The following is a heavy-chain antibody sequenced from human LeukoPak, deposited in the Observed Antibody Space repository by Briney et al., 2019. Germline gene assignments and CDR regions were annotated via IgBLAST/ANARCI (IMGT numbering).Heavy chain of an antibody. D-gene: IGHD3-22*01. V-gene: IGHV1-46*01. J-gene: IGHJ4*02. CDR2: INPSGGST. Sequence: ASVKVSCKASGYTFTSYYMHWVRQAPGQGLEWMGIINPSGGSTSYAQKFQGRVTMTRDTSTSTVYMELSSLRSEDTAVYYCARSSFYSHYDSSGYGPLDYWGQGTLVTVSS. CDR1: GYTFTSYY. CDR3: ARSSFYSHYDSSGYGPLDY.